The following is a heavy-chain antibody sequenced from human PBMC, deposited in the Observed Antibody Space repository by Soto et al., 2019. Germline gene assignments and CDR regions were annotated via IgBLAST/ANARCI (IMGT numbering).Heavy chain of an antibody. V-gene: IGHV1-2*02. CDR3: AREGYRGRWLDP. CDR2: INPNSGRT. D-gene: IGHD1-26*01. J-gene: IGHJ5*02. CDR1: GYTFTGYF. Sequence: ASVKVSCKASGYTFTGYFIHWVRQAPGQGLEWMGWINPNSGRTFYAPEFQGRVTLTTDTSINTAYMELNRLKSDDTAVYYCAREGYRGRWLDPWGQGTLVTVSS.